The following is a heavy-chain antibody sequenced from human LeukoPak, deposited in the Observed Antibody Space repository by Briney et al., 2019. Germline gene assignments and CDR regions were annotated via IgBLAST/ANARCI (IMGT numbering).Heavy chain of an antibody. CDR1: GFRFSNYA. CDR3: AHLTREHSDSDYGS. V-gene: IGHV3-23*01. D-gene: IGHD5-12*01. CDR2: ISGSGGNT. J-gene: IGHJ5*02. Sequence: GGSLRLSCAASGFRFSNYALTWVRQVPGKGLEWVSTISGSGGNTYYADSVKGRFTISRDNSKNTLFLQMNSLRAEDTAMFYCAHLTREHSDSDYGSWGQGTLVTVSS.